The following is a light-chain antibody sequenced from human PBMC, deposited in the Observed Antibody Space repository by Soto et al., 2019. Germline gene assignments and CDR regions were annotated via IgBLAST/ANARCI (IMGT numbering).Light chain of an antibody. CDR1: QSVLYSSNNKNY. Sequence: DIVMTQSPDSLAVSLGERATINCKSSQSVLYSSNNKNYLAWYQQKPGQPHKLLIYWASTRESGVPDRFSGSGSGTDFSLTISSLQAEDVAVYYCQQYYSMVHFGQGTKLEIK. CDR3: QQYYSMVH. V-gene: IGKV4-1*01. J-gene: IGKJ2*01. CDR2: WAS.